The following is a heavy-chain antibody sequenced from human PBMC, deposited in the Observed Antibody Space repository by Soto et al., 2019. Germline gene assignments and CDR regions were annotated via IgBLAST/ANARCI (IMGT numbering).Heavy chain of an antibody. CDR3: ASSLDSEYFQH. CDR2: INPSGGST. CDR1: GYSFTSYY. J-gene: IGHJ1*01. Sequence: ASVKVSCKASGYSFTSYYMHWVRQAPGQGLEWMGIINPSGGSTSYAQKFQGRVTMTRDTSTSTVYMKLSSVTAADTAVYYCASSLDSEYFQHWGQGTLVTVSS. V-gene: IGHV1-46*01.